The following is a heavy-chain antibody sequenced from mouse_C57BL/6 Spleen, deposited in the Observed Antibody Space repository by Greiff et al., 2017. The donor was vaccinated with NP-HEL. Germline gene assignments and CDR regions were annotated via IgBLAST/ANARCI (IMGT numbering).Heavy chain of an antibody. CDR1: GYTFTSYW. Sequence: VKLVESGAELAKPGASVKLSCKASGYTFTSYWMHWVKQRPGQGLEWIGYINPSSGYTKYNQKFKDKATLTADKSSSTAYMQLSSLTYEDSAVYYCARWDYSNLAWFAYWGQGTLVTVSA. J-gene: IGHJ3*01. CDR3: ARWDYSNLAWFAY. CDR2: INPSSGYT. V-gene: IGHV1-7*01. D-gene: IGHD2-5*01.